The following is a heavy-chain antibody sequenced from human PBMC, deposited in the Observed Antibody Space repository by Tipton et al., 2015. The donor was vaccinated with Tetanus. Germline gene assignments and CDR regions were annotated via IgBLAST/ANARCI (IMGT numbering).Heavy chain of an antibody. V-gene: IGHV3-11*04. Sequence: SLRLSCEASGFAFSDYYMAWIRQAPGKGLEWVSYLSSTGTTIYHADSVKGRFTISRDNAKNSLYLQMNSLTADDTAVYFCASGSSLDYWGQGTLVTVSS. D-gene: IGHD6-6*01. J-gene: IGHJ4*02. CDR3: ASGSSLDY. CDR2: LSSTGTTI. CDR1: GFAFSDYY.